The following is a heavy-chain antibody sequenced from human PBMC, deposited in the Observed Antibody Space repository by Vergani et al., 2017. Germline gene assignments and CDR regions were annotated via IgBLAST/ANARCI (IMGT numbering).Heavy chain of an antibody. Sequence: EVQLVQSGAEVKKPGESLKISCKGSGYSFTSYWIGWVRQMPGKGLEWMGIIYPGDSDTRYSPSFQGQVTISADKSISTAYLQWSSLKASDTAMYYCARPSSGYSSGWYRNGMDVWGQGTTVTVSS. CDR3: ARPSSGYSSGWYRNGMDV. D-gene: IGHD6-19*01. CDR1: GYSFTSYW. V-gene: IGHV5-51*01. J-gene: IGHJ6*02. CDR2: IYPGDSDT.